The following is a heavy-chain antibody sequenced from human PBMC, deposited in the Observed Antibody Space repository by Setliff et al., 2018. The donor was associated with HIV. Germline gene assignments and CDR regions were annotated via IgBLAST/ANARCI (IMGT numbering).Heavy chain of an antibody. CDR2: IYHSGST. D-gene: IGHD5-12*01. CDR3: ARSGYSGHFDV. V-gene: IGHV4-30-2*01. J-gene: IGHJ3*01. CDR1: GGSISSGGYS. Sequence: SETLSLTCAVSGGSISSGGYSWNWIRQPPGKGLEWIGYIYHSGSTFYNPSLKSRVTISVDRSKNQFSLKLSSATATDTAVYYCARSGYSGHFDVWGQGTMVPVSS.